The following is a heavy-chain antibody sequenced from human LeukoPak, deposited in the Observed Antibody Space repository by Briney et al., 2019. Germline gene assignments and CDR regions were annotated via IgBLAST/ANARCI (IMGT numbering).Heavy chain of an antibody. CDR2: ISSTSSHI. CDR3: VRVTTTYYYDSGGYCDY. V-gene: IGHV3-21*01. Sequence: GESLRLSCAASGFTFSTYRLNWVRQAPGKGLEWVSSISSTSSHIYYADSVKGRFTISRDNAKNSLHLQMNSLRADDSAEYYWVRVTTTYYYDSGGYCDYWGQGTLVTVSS. J-gene: IGHJ4*02. D-gene: IGHD3-22*01. CDR1: GFTFSTYR.